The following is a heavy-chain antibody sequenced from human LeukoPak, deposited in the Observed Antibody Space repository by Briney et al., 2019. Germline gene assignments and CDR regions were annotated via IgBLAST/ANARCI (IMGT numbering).Heavy chain of an antibody. J-gene: IGHJ4*02. Sequence: PGGSLRLSCAPSGFTFSSYSMNWVRQAPGKGLEWVASISSSSSYIYYADSVKGRFTISRDNAKNSLYLQMNSLRAEDTAVYYCARDERAPHYYGYSGYWGQGTLVTVSS. CDR2: ISSSSSYI. D-gene: IGHD2-15*01. CDR1: GFTFSSYS. V-gene: IGHV3-21*01. CDR3: ARDERAPHYYGYSGY.